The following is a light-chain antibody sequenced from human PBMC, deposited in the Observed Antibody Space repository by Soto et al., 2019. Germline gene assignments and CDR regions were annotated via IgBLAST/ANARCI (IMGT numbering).Light chain of an antibody. CDR3: SSYTSSSTLYV. Sequence: QSALTQPASVSGSPGQSITISCTGTSSDVSGYNYVSWYQQHPGKAPKLMIYEVSNRPSGVSNRFSGSKSGNTASLTISGLQAEDEADYYCSSYTSSSTLYVLGTGTKVTVL. J-gene: IGLJ1*01. CDR2: EVS. V-gene: IGLV2-14*01. CDR1: SSDVSGYNY.